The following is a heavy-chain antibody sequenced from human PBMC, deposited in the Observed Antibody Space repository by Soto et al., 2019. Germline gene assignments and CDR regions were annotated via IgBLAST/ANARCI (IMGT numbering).Heavy chain of an antibody. J-gene: IGHJ5*02. CDR1: GGSFSDYI. V-gene: IGHV4-34*01. D-gene: IGHD4-17*01. Sequence: SETLSLTCDVYGGSFSDYIWTWIRQTPGKGLQWIGQINHSGSANYNPSLKSRVTISVDTSKNQFSLKLSSVTAADTAVYYCARHGERTIRSLNWFDPWGQGTLVTVSS. CDR2: INHSGSA. CDR3: ARHGERTIRSLNWFDP.